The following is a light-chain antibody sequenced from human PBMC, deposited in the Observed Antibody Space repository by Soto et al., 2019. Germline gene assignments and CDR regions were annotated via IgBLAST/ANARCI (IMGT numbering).Light chain of an antibody. J-gene: IGKJ1*01. CDR1: QDISNY. V-gene: IGKV1-27*01. Sequence: DIQMTQSPSSLSASVGDRVTITCRASQDISNYLAWFQQKPGKVPKLLIYGASTLQSGVPSRFSGGKSGTDFTLTISSLQPEDVAAYYCQKYNGPPRTFGQGTKVEIK. CDR2: GAS. CDR3: QKYNGPPRT.